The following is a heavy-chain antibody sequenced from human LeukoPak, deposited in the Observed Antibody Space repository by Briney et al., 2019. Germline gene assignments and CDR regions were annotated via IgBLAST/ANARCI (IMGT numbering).Heavy chain of an antibody. J-gene: IGHJ4*02. D-gene: IGHD2-21*01. Sequence: PSETLSLTCTVSGDSISSSGYYWGWARQPPGKGLEWIGSISYSGNTYYNPSLKSRVTISVDTSKNQFSLKLSSVTAADTAVYYCARGRIKGDYFDYWGQGTLVTVSS. CDR1: GDSISSSGYY. CDR2: ISYSGNT. CDR3: ARGRIKGDYFDY. V-gene: IGHV4-39*07.